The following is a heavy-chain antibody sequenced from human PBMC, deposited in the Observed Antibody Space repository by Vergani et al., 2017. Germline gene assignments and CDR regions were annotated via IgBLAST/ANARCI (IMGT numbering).Heavy chain of an antibody. V-gene: IGHV4-38-2*01. Sequence: QVQLQESGPGLVQPAETLSLTCVVSNSSINSNYYWGWIRQSPGKRLEWIGSVSHSGSTFSNPSLKSRVIISVDKSKKLFSLILNSVTAADTAVYYCVRDAINYDVLTGYYIGLDSWGQGTLVTVSS. CDR1: NSSINSNYY. D-gene: IGHD3-9*01. CDR2: VSHSGST. J-gene: IGHJ4*02. CDR3: VRDAINYDVLTGYYIGLDS.